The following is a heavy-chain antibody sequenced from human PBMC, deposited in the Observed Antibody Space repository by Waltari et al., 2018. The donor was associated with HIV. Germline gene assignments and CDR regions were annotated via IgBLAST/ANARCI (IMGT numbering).Heavy chain of an antibody. CDR1: GGSISSSSYY. Sequence: QLQLQESGPGLVKPSETLSLTCTVSGGSISSSSYYWGWIRQPPGKGLEWIGSIYYSGSTYYTPSLKSRVTISVDTSKNQFSLKLSSVTAADTAVYYCARHVSWGSFTLEKAFDIWGQGTMVTVSS. CDR2: IYYSGST. J-gene: IGHJ3*02. V-gene: IGHV4-39*01. D-gene: IGHD3-16*01. CDR3: ARHVSWGSFTLEKAFDI.